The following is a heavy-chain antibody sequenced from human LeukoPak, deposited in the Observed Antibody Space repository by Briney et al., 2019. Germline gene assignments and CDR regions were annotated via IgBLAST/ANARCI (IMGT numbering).Heavy chain of an antibody. CDR2: IYHSGST. J-gene: IGHJ4*02. V-gene: IGHV4-38-2*01. D-gene: IGHD5-24*01. CDR1: GYSISSGYY. Sequence: SETLSLTCAVSGYSISSGYYWGWIRQPPGKGLEWIGSIYHSGSTYYNPSLKSRVTISVDTSKNQFSPKLSSVTAADTAVYYCARRDGIAELDYWGQGTLVTVSS. CDR3: ARRDGIAELDY.